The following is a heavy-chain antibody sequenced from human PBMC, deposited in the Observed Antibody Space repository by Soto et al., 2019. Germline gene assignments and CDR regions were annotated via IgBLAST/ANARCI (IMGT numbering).Heavy chain of an antibody. D-gene: IGHD6-13*01. CDR2: IYWNDEQ. V-gene: IGHV2-5*01. Sequence: QITLKESGPTLVKPTQTLTLTCTFSGFSLTSGVVGVGWIRQPPGEALEWLALIYWNDEQYYNPSLRNRLTITRDTSKNQVVLTMTNLDPGDTATYYCAHRLPGPSGYDVWGQGTRVTVSS. CDR1: GFSLTSGVVG. CDR3: AHRLPGPSGYDV. J-gene: IGHJ6*02.